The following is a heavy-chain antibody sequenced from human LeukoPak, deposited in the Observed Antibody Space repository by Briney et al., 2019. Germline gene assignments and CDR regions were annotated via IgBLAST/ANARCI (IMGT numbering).Heavy chain of an antibody. CDR2: INHSGST. V-gene: IGHV4-34*01. J-gene: IGHJ4*02. Sequence: SETLSLTCAVYGGSFSGYYWSWIRQPPGKGLEWIGEINHSGSTNYNPSLKSRVTISVDTSKNQFSLKLSSVTAVDTAVYYCARAPLTVTSSFDYWGQGTLVTVSS. D-gene: IGHD4-17*01. CDR3: ARAPLTVTSSFDY. CDR1: GGSFSGYY.